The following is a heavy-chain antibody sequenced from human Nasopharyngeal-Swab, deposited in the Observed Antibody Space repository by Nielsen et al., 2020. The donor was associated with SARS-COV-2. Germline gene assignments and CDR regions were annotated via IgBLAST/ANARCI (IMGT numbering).Heavy chain of an antibody. V-gene: IGHV3-74*01. CDR1: GVIFSKYW. CDR2: VNQDGSRT. Sequence: GESLKISCVASGVIFSKYWTHWVRQAPGKGLVWVSRVNQDGSRTDYADSVRGRFTISRDNAKNTLYLQMNSLRVEDTAVYYCVKHQGSSSDQWGQGTLVTVSS. CDR3: VKHQGSSSDQ. J-gene: IGHJ4*02.